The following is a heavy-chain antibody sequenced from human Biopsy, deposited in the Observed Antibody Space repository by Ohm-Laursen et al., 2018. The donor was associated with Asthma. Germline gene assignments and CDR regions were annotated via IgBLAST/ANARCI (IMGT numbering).Heavy chain of an antibody. CDR3: AGGRYCSGASCLYGMDV. CDR1: GMSVSDYY. V-gene: IGHV3-11*01. CDR2: IGIKGTSI. J-gene: IGHJ4*02. D-gene: IGHD2-15*01. Sequence: GSLRLSCAASGMSVSDYYMTWLRQSPGKGLEWLSHIGIKGTSIYYADSVKGRFTISRDNAKNSLFLQMNGLRADDTAVYFCAGGRYCSGASCLYGMDVWGQGTLVTVSS.